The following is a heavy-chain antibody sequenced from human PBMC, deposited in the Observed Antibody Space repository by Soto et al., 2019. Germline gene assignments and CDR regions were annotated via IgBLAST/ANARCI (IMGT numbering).Heavy chain of an antibody. Sequence: QVQLVQSGAEVKKPGSSVKVSCKASGGTFSSYAITWVRQAPGQGLGWMGGIIPIFGTANYAQKFQGRVTITADESTSTAYIELSSLSSEDTAVYYCARDLGVDTAMAYYGMDVWGQGTTVTVSS. J-gene: IGHJ6*02. CDR3: ARDLGVDTAMAYYGMDV. V-gene: IGHV1-69*01. CDR1: GGTFSSYA. D-gene: IGHD5-18*01. CDR2: IIPIFGTA.